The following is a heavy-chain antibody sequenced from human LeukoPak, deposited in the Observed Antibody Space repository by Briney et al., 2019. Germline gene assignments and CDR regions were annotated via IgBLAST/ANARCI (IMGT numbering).Heavy chain of an antibody. D-gene: IGHD3-16*02. Sequence: SQTLSLTCAISGDSVSSNSAAWNWIRQSPSRGLEWLGRTYYRSKWYNDYAVSVKSRITINPDTSKNQFSLQLNPVTPEDTAVYYCARAPLHYVWGSYRDSYYFDYWGQGTLVTVSS. CDR2: TYYRSKWYN. CDR3: ARAPLHYVWGSYRDSYYFDY. J-gene: IGHJ4*02. CDR1: GDSVSSNSAA. V-gene: IGHV6-1*01.